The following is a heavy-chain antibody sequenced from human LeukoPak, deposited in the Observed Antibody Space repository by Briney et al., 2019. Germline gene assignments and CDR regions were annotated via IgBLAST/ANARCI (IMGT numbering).Heavy chain of an antibody. CDR1: GFSFSNYF. CDR3: ARDRSSSYYFDF. CDR2: ISSSSSYI. J-gene: IGHJ4*02. Sequence: GGSLRLSSAASGFSFSNYFINWVRQAPGKGLEWVSSISSSSSYIYYTDSVKGRFTISRDNAKNSLYLQMNSLRAEDTAVYYCARDRSSSYYFDFWGQGTLVTVSS. V-gene: IGHV3-21*01. D-gene: IGHD6-6*01.